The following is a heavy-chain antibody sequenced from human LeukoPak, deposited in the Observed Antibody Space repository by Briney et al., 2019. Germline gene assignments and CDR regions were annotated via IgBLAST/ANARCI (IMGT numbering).Heavy chain of an antibody. CDR1: GGSISSSSYY. Sequence: SETLSLTCTVSGGSISSSSYYWGWIRQPPGKGLEWIGSIYYSGSTYYNPSLKSRVTISVDTSKNQFSLKLSSVTAADTAVYYCARLSNGGSGYWGQGTLVTVSS. CDR2: IYYSGST. D-gene: IGHD4-23*01. V-gene: IGHV4-39*01. J-gene: IGHJ4*02. CDR3: ARLSNGGSGY.